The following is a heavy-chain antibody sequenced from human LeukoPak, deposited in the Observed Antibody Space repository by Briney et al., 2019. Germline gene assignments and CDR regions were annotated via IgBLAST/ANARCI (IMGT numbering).Heavy chain of an antibody. J-gene: IGHJ4*02. CDR1: GYTFNDYY. CDR3: ARDYIATPHWELDY. V-gene: IGHV1-2*02. D-gene: IGHD7-27*01. CDR2: ATPNTGGP. Sequence: GASVKVSCKASGYTFNDYYIQWIRQTPGQSLEWMGWATPNTGGPVYAQKFQGRVTMSRDTSINTAYMELSSLTSDDTAIYFCARDYIATPHWELDYCGRGSLVIVSS.